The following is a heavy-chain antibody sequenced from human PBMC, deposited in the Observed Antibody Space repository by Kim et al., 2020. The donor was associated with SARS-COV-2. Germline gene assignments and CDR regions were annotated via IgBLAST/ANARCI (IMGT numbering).Heavy chain of an antibody. V-gene: IGHV1-69*13. CDR3: ARHGTVADT. D-gene: IGHD6-19*01. Sequence: SVKVSCKASGGTFKNYAISWVRQAPGQGLEWMGGIIPVFGTASYAQTFQGRVTITADESTTIVYMELSSLRSEDTAVYYCARHGTVADTWGQGTLVTVSS. CDR2: IIPVFGTA. CDR1: GGTFKNYA. J-gene: IGHJ4*02.